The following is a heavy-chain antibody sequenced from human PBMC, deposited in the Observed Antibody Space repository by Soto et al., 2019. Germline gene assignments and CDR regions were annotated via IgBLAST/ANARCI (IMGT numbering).Heavy chain of an antibody. V-gene: IGHV3-9*01. CDR2: INWNSRSI. D-gene: IGHD3-9*01. J-gene: IGHJ4*02. Sequence: EVQLVESGGGLVQPGRSLRLSCAASGFTFDDYAMHWVRQAPGEGLEWVSGINWNSRSISYADSVKGRFTISRDNAKNSLYLQMNSLGAEDTAFYYCAKDMTDILTQNLDYWGQGTLVTVAS. CDR3: AKDMTDILTQNLDY. CDR1: GFTFDDYA.